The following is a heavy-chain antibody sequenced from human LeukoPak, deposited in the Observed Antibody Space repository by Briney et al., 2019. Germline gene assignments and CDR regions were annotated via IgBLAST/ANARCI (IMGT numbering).Heavy chain of an antibody. Sequence: PGGSLRLSCAASGFTFSSYSMNWVRQAPGKGLEWVSSISSSSSYIYYADSVKGRFTISRDNAKNSLYLQMNSLRAEDTAVYYCAREPTDIAAAGTFDYWGQGTLVTVSS. V-gene: IGHV3-21*01. J-gene: IGHJ4*02. CDR3: AREPTDIAAAGTFDY. CDR2: ISSSSSYI. CDR1: GFTFSSYS. D-gene: IGHD6-13*01.